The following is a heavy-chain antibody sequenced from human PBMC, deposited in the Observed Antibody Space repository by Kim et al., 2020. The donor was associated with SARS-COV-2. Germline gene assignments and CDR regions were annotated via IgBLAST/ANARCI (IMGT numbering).Heavy chain of an antibody. D-gene: IGHD2-15*01. Sequence: LKSRVTISVDTSKNQYSLKLSSVTAADTAVYYWAREGRYCSGGSCFTFDYWGQGALVTVSS. V-gene: IGHV4-39*07. CDR3: AREGRYCSGGSCFTFDY. J-gene: IGHJ4*02.